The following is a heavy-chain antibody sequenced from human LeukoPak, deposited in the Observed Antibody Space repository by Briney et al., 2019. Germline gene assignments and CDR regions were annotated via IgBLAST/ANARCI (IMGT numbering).Heavy chain of an antibody. V-gene: IGHV3-74*01. CDR3: ARVGEQWLVTRYFDL. Sequence: PGGSLRLSCAASGFTFSSYWMHWVRQAPGKGLVWVSRINSDGSSTSYADSVKGRFTISRDNAKNMLYLQMNSLRAEDTAVYYCARVGEQWLVTRYFDLWGRGTLVTVSS. J-gene: IGHJ2*01. D-gene: IGHD6-19*01. CDR2: INSDGSST. CDR1: GFTFSSYW.